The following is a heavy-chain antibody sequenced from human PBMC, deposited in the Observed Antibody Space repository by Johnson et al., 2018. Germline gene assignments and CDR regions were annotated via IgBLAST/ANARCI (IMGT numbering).Heavy chain of an antibody. CDR2: ISYDGSNK. Sequence: VQLVESGGGVVQPGRSLRLSCAASGFTFSNYGMHWVRQAPGKVLEWVAVISYDGSNKSSADAVKGRFTISRDNSKNTLDLQMNSLRAEDTAGYYCASEMGIIRANYYYYGMDVWGQGTTVTVSS. V-gene: IGHV3-30*03. CDR1: GFTFSNYG. J-gene: IGHJ6*02. D-gene: IGHD3-3*01. CDR3: ASEMGIIRANYYYYGMDV.